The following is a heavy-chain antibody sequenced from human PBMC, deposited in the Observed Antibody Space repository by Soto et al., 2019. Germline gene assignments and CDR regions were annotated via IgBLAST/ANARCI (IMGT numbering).Heavy chain of an antibody. D-gene: IGHD4-4*01. Sequence: GGSLRLSCAASGFTFSSYSMNWVRQAPGKGLEWVSSISSSSSYIYYADSVKGRFTISRDNAKNSLYLQMNSLRAEDTAVYYCARDLSSGGGVTTADYWGQGTLVTVSS. CDR3: ARDLSSGGGVTTADY. V-gene: IGHV3-21*01. CDR1: GFTFSSYS. CDR2: ISSSSSYI. J-gene: IGHJ4*02.